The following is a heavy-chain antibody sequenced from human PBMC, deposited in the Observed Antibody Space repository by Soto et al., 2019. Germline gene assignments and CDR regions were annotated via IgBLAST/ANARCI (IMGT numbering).Heavy chain of an antibody. Sequence: EVHLVESGGGLVQPGRSLRLSCAASGFSFSGHWMSWVRQAPGKGLEWVAELNPDGDKTYYVDSVKGRFTISRDNDKDVLYLNIDSLRAEDTAVYFCARDPAFGALDYWGQGTLVNVSS. CDR2: LNPDGDKT. CDR3: ARDPAFGALDY. J-gene: IGHJ4*02. V-gene: IGHV3-7*01. CDR1: GFSFSGHW. D-gene: IGHD2-2*01.